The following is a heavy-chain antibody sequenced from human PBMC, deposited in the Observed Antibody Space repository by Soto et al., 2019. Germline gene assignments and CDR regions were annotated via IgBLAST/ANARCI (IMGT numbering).Heavy chain of an antibody. CDR2: ISSNGGST. CDR1: GFTFSSYA. Sequence: GGSLRLSCAASGFTFSSYAMHWVRQAPGKGLEYVSAISSNGGSTYYANSVKGRFTISRDNSKNTLYLQMGSLRAEDMAVYYCARDHGAGNYEYYYYYYMDVWGKGTTVTVSS. CDR3: ARDHGAGNYEYYYYYYMDV. V-gene: IGHV3-64*01. J-gene: IGHJ6*03. D-gene: IGHD1-7*01.